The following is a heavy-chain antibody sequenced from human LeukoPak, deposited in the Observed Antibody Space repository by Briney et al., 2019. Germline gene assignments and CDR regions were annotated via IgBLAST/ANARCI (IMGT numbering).Heavy chain of an antibody. CDR2: IDHSGST. V-gene: IGHV4-38-2*02. CDR1: GYSISSGYY. D-gene: IGHD6-13*01. Sequence: SETLSLTCTVSGYSISSGYYWGWIRQPPGKGLEWTGSIDHSGSTYYNPSLKSRITISVDTSKNQFSLKLSSVTAADTAVYYCARDVVAAPGAWDYWGQGTLVTVSS. J-gene: IGHJ4*02. CDR3: ARDVVAAPGAWDY.